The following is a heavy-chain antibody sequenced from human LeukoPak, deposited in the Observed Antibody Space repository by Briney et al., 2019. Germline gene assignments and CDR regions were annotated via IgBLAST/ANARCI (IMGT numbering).Heavy chain of an antibody. CDR3: ARSSGYGVADY. CDR1: GFTFSTYR. CDR2: ISGSSSYI. D-gene: IGHD5-12*01. Sequence: GGSLRLSCAASGFTFSTYRMNWVRQAPGKGLEWVSSISGSSSYIYYADSVKGRFTISRDNANNSLYLQMNSLRAEDTAVYYCARSSGYGVADYWGQGTLVSVSS. V-gene: IGHV3-21*01. J-gene: IGHJ4*02.